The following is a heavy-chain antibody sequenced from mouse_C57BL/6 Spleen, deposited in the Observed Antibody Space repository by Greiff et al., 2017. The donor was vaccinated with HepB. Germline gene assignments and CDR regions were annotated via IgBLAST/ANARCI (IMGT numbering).Heavy chain of an antibody. CDR2: IYPGDGDT. J-gene: IGHJ4*01. V-gene: IGHV1-80*01. CDR1: GYAFSSYW. Sequence: VQLQQSGAELVKPGASVKISCKASGYAFSSYWMNWVKQRPGKGLEWIGQIYPGDGDTNYNGKFKGKATLTADKSSSTAYMQLSSLTSEDSAVYFCARISNLDYAMDYWGQGTSVTVSS. D-gene: IGHD2-5*01. CDR3: ARISNLDYAMDY.